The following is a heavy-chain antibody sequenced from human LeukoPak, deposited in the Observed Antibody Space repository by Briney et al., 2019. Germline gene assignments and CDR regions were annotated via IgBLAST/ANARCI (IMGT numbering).Heavy chain of an antibody. D-gene: IGHD4-17*01. J-gene: IGHJ4*02. CDR3: ARLGARQMLEY. CDR2: INQDGGQI. V-gene: IGHV3-7*01. CDR1: EFTFSSYW. Sequence: GGSLRLSCAASEFTFSSYWMSWVRQAPGKGPEWVANINQDGGQIYYLESVKGRFTVSRDNAKNSLYLQMNSLRAEDTAVYYCARLGARQMLEYWGQGTLVTVSS.